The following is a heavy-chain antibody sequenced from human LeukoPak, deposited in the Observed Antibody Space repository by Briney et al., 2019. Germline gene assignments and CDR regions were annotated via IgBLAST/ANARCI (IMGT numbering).Heavy chain of an antibody. D-gene: IGHD3-10*01. CDR1: GYTFTNYG. CDR2: ISAYNGNT. CDR3: ARSGGSGSYSYYYYYMDV. V-gene: IGHV1-18*01. J-gene: IGHJ6*03. Sequence: GASVKVSCKASGYTFTNYGISWIRQAPGQGLEWMGWISAYNGNTNYAQKLQGRVTMTTDTSTSTAYMELRSLRSDDTAVYYCARSGGSGSYSYYYYYMDVWGKGTTVTISS.